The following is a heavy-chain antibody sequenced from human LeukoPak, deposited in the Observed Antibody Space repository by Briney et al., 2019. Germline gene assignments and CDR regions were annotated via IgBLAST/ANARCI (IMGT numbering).Heavy chain of an antibody. Sequence: PSETLSLTCSVSGGSISSHYWSWIRQPPGKGLEWIGYIYSIGSTNYNPSLKSRVTISLDTSKNQFSLNLSSVTAEDTAVYYCARAAGYPDDYWGQGTLVTVSS. D-gene: IGHD1-1*01. CDR1: GGSISSHY. V-gene: IGHV4-59*11. J-gene: IGHJ4*02. CDR2: IYSIGST. CDR3: ARAAGYPDDY.